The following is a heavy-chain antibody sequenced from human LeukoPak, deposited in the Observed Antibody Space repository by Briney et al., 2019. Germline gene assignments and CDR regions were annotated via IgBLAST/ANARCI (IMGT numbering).Heavy chain of an antibody. V-gene: IGHV1-69*04. CDR2: IIPLLGIA. CDR1: GGIFTSYT. J-gene: IGHJ4*02. Sequence: SVKVSCKASGGIFTSYTISWVRQAPGQGLEWKGRIIPLLGIANYAQKCQGRVTIIADKSTSTAYMELRSLRTDDTAGYYCARDDADSAYADGDFWGQGTLVTVSS. D-gene: IGHD5-12*01. CDR3: ARDDADSAYADGDF.